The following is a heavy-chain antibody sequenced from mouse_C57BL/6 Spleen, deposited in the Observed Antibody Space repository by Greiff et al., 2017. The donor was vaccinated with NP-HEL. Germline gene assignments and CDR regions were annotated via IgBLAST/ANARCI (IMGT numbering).Heavy chain of an antibody. CDR1: GFSLTSYG. CDR2: IWSGGNT. Sequence: VQVVESGPGLVQPSQSLSITCTVSGFSLTSYGVHWVRQSPRKGLEWLGVIWSGGNTDYNVAFISRLSISKDNSKSQVFFKMNSLQADDTAIYYCARKWWGRGFDFWGQGTTLTVSS. D-gene: IGHD1-1*02. J-gene: IGHJ2*01. V-gene: IGHV2-2*01. CDR3: ARKWWGRGFDF.